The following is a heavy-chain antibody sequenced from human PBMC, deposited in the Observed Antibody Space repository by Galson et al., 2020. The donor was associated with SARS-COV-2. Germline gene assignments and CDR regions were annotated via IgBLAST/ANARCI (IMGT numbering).Heavy chain of an antibody. CDR2: IYHSGST. D-gene: IGHD3-3*01. CDR1: GGSISSSNW. V-gene: IGHV4-4*02. Sequence: SETLSLTCAVSGGSISSSNWWSWVRQPPGKGLEWIGEIYHSGSTNYNPSLKSRVTISVDKSKNQFSLKLSSVTAADTAVYYCAGSSGYYEKGGSGWGQGTLVTVSS. J-gene: IGHJ4*02. CDR3: AGSSGYYEKGGSG.